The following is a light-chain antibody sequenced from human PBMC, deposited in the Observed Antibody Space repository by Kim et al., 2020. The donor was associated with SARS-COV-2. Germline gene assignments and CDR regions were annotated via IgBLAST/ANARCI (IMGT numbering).Light chain of an antibody. CDR1: SSDVGGYNY. J-gene: IGLJ2*01. Sequence: GQSITISCNETSSDVGGYNYVYWFQHPPGKAPKVMIADVSNRPSGVSNRFAGSKSGNPASLTISGLQAEDEADYYCSSYSSNDSVLFGGGTQLTVL. V-gene: IGLV2-14*03. CDR3: SSYSSNDSVL. CDR2: DVS.